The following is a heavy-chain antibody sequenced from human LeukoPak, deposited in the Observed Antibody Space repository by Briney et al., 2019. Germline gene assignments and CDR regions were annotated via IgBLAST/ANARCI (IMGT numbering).Heavy chain of an antibody. CDR2: IYHSGST. D-gene: IGHD6-19*01. CDR3: ARGRWLVFKY. CDR1: GGSISSYY. V-gene: IGHV4-59*01. J-gene: IGHJ4*02. Sequence: SETLSLTCTVSGGSISSYYWSWIRQPPGKGLEWTGDIYHSGSTNYNPSLKSRVTISVDTSKNQFSLKLSSVTAADTAVYYCARGRWLVFKYWGQGTLVTVSS.